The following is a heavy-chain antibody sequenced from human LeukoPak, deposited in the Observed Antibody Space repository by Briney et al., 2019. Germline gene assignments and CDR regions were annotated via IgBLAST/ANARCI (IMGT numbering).Heavy chain of an antibody. Sequence: GGSLRLSCAASGFTASDNYMNWVRQAPGEGLEWVSVIYYSNSGRTYYADSVKGRFTISRDSSKDTLYLHMNGLIAEDTAVYYCARELELSRYWYFDLWGRGTLVCVSS. D-gene: IGHD3-3*02. CDR1: GFTASDNY. J-gene: IGHJ2*01. V-gene: IGHV3-53*01. CDR2: IYYSNSGRT. CDR3: ARELELSRYWYFDL.